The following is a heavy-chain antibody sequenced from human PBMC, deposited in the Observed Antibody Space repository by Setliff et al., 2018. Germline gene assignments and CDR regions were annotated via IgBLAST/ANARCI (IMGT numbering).Heavy chain of an antibody. J-gene: IGHJ6*03. D-gene: IGHD1-1*01. V-gene: IGHV4-34*01. CDR3: ARESAGDESVRHLYYTDV. CDR2: INHYGST. Sequence: SETLSLTCAVYDGSFSDYYWSWIRQPPGKGLEWIGEINHYGSTKYKSSLKSRVTISMDTSKNQFSLGLTSVTAADTAVYYCARESAGDESVRHLYYTDVWGRGTTVTVSS. CDR1: DGSFSDYY.